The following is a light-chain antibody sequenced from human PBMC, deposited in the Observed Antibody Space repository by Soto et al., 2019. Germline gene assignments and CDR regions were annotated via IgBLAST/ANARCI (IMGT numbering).Light chain of an antibody. V-gene: IGKV3-15*01. CDR3: QQYHHWHLWT. Sequence: EIVMTQSPATLSVSPGERATLSCRASQSVSSNLAWYQQKPGQAPSLLIYGASTRATGIPARFSGSGSGTEFTLTISSLQSEDFAVYSCQQYHHWHLWTFGQGTKVEIK. CDR1: QSVSSN. CDR2: GAS. J-gene: IGKJ1*01.